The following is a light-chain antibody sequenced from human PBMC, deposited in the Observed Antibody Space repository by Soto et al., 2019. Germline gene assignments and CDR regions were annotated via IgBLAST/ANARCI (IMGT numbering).Light chain of an antibody. V-gene: IGKV3-20*01. Sequence: EIVFTQSPGTLSLSPGERDTLPCWASQSVSSSFLAWYQQRPGEAPRLLIYAASNTAPGIPDRLSGSGSGTDFTLPISRLEPEDFAVYYCQEYGMSRTFGQGTKVDIK. CDR1: QSVSSSF. CDR2: AAS. J-gene: IGKJ1*01. CDR3: QEYGMSRT.